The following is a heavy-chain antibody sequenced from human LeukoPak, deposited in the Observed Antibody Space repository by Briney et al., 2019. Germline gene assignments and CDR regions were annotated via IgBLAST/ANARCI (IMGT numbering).Heavy chain of an antibody. D-gene: IGHD6-19*01. CDR2: IGTSSSTI. Sequence: PGGSLRLSCAASGFTFSSYWMSWVRQAPGKGLEWVSYIGTSSSTIYYVDSVKGRFTISRDNSKNTLYLQMNSLRAEDTAVYYCARGEQWLVRGDYFDYWGQGTLVTVSS. V-gene: IGHV3-48*01. CDR3: ARGEQWLVRGDYFDY. CDR1: GFTFSSYW. J-gene: IGHJ4*02.